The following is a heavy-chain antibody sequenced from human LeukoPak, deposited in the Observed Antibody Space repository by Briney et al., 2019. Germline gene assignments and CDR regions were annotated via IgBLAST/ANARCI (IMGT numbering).Heavy chain of an antibody. Sequence: GGSLRLFCAASGFTFSSYSMNWVRQAPGKGLEGVSSISSSSSYIYYADSVKGRFTISRDNAKNSLYLQMNSLRAEDTAVYYCARDPTYDFWSDPLYHFDYWGQGTLVTVSS. CDR1: GFTFSSYS. CDR2: ISSSSSYI. CDR3: ARDPTYDFWSDPLYHFDY. D-gene: IGHD3-3*01. J-gene: IGHJ4*02. V-gene: IGHV3-21*01.